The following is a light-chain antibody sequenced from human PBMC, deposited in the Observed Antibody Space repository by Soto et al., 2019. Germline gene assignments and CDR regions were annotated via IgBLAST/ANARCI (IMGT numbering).Light chain of an antibody. V-gene: IGKV1-39*01. CDR1: KSIARF. J-gene: IGKJ2*01. CDR2: GSS. CDR3: QQSHIAPYT. Sequence: DLQLTQPQSSLSAAVGDRVTITCRASKSIARFLNWYKQKPGEVPKLLIFGSSYLRSGVPSRFSGSGSGTHFALTITSLQPEDFATYFCQQSHIAPYTFGQGTNL.